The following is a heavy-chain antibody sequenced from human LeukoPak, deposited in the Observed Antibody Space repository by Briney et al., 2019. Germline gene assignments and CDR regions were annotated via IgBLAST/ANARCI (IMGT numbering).Heavy chain of an antibody. CDR1: GFTFSSYW. D-gene: IGHD1-26*01. CDR3: ARGGIVGDY. CDR2: IKTDGSEI. J-gene: IGHJ4*02. V-gene: IGHV3-74*01. Sequence: GGSLRLSCAASGFTFSSYWMHWFRQVPGKDLMWVSRIKTDGSEISYADAVEGRFTISRDNAKNMVYLQMNSLRADDTAVYYCARGGIVGDYWGQGILVTVSS.